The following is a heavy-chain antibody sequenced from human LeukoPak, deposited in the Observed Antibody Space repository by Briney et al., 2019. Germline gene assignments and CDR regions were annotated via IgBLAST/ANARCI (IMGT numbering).Heavy chain of an antibody. Sequence: SETLSLTCTVSGGSISTYYWSWIRQPPGKGLEWIGYVYYSGSTNYNPSLKSRVTISADTSKNQFSLRLRSVTAADTAVYYCARGLNNRKSGRRFDVFETWGQGTMVTVSS. CDR3: ARGLNNRKSGRRFDVFET. J-gene: IGHJ3*02. D-gene: IGHD1-14*01. CDR2: VYYSGST. V-gene: IGHV4-59*01. CDR1: GGSISTYY.